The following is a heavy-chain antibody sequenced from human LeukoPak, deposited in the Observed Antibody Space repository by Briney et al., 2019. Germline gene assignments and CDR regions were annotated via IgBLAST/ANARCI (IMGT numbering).Heavy chain of an antibody. Sequence: PGGSLRLSCAASTFTFSNAWMSWVRQAPGKGLEWVGRIKSKSDGGTTDYAAPVKGRFTISRDDSKNTLYLQMNSLKTEDTAVYYCTTAPRGYCSGGSCSYAFDIWGQGTMVTVPS. V-gene: IGHV3-15*01. CDR1: TFTFSNAW. CDR3: TTAPRGYCSGGSCSYAFDI. D-gene: IGHD2-15*01. CDR2: IKSKSDGGTT. J-gene: IGHJ3*02.